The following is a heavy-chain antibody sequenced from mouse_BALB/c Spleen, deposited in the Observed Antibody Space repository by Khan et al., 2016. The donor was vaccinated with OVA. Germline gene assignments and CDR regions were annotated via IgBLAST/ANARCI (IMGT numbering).Heavy chain of an antibody. Sequence: EVELVESGPGLVKPSQSLSLTCTVTGYSITSGYAWNWIRQFPGNKLEWMGYISYSDVTNYNPSLKSRISITRGTSKNEFFLQLNSVTTEDTATYYCARGNYYGHYFDYWGQGTTLTGSS. CDR2: ISYSDVT. V-gene: IGHV3-2*02. CDR3: ARGNYYGHYFDY. J-gene: IGHJ2*01. CDR1: GYSITSGYA. D-gene: IGHD1-1*01.